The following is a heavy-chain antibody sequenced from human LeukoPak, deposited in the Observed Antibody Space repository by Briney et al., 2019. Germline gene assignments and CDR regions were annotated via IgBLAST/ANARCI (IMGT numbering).Heavy chain of an antibody. Sequence: GGSLRLSCAASGFTFSSYEMNWVRQAPGKGLEWVSYISSSGSTIYYADSVKGRFTISRDNAKNSLYLQMNSLRAEDTAVYYCAKDQYYYDSSGYHYFDYWGQGTLVTVSS. J-gene: IGHJ4*02. D-gene: IGHD3-22*01. CDR3: AKDQYYYDSSGYHYFDY. V-gene: IGHV3-48*03. CDR2: ISSSGSTI. CDR1: GFTFSSYE.